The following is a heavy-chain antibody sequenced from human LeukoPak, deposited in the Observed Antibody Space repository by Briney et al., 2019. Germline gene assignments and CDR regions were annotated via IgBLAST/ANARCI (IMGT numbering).Heavy chain of an antibody. V-gene: IGHV3-23*01. D-gene: IGHD2-15*01. CDR3: AKQLGYCSDGSCYFPY. J-gene: IGHJ4*02. CDR1: GFTFSSYA. CDR2: ISNNGGYT. Sequence: PGGSLRLSCAASGFTFSSYAMSWVRQAPGKGLEWVSAISNNGGYTYYADSVQGRFTISRDNSKSTLCLQMNSQRAEDTAVYYCAKQLGYCSDGSCYFPYWGQGTLVTVSS.